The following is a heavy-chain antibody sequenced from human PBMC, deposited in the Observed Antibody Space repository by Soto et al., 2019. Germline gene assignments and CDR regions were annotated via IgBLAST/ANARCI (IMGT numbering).Heavy chain of an antibody. CDR3: AHTGSAGGDYAYYYGMDV. Sequence: QITLKESGPTLVKPTQTLTLTCTFSGFSLSTSGVGVGWIRQPPGKALEWLALIYWDDDKRYSPSLKGRLTIPKDTTKNQVVLTMTNMDPVDTATYYCAHTGSAGGDYAYYYGMDVWGQGTTVTVAS. CDR2: IYWDDDK. J-gene: IGHJ6*02. CDR1: GFSLSTSGVG. D-gene: IGHD4-17*01. V-gene: IGHV2-5*02.